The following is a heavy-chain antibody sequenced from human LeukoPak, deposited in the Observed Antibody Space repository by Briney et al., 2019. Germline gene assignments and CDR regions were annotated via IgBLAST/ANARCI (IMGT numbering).Heavy chain of an antibody. Sequence: PSETLSLTCAVYGGSFSGYYWSWIRQPPGKGLEWIGEINHSGSTNYNPSLKSRVTISVDTSKNQFSLKLSSVTAADTAVYYCAGHHYDSSGYYFVDYWGQGTLVTVSS. CDR2: INHSGST. CDR1: GGSFSGYY. D-gene: IGHD3-22*01. CDR3: AGHHYDSSGYYFVDY. J-gene: IGHJ4*02. V-gene: IGHV4-34*01.